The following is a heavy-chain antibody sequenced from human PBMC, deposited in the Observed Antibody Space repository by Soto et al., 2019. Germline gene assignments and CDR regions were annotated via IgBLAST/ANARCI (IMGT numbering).Heavy chain of an antibody. V-gene: IGHV3-30*03. CDR1: GFTFSSYG. CDR3: ATQGFGELFLGY. D-gene: IGHD3-10*01. CDR2: ISYDGSNK. J-gene: IGHJ4*02. Sequence: QVQLVESGGGVVQPGRSLRLSCAASGFTFSSYGMHWVRQAPGKGLEWVAVISYDGSNKYYADSVKGRFTISRDNSKNTLYLQMNSLRAEDMAVYYCATQGFGELFLGYWGQGTLVTVSS.